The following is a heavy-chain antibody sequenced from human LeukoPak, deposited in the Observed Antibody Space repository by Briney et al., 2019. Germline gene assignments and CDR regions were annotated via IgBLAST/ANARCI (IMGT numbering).Heavy chain of an antibody. D-gene: IGHD3-22*01. CDR1: GFTFSSYE. CDR2: ISSSGSTI. CDR3: ARDRRYYYDSQFDY. J-gene: IGHJ4*02. Sequence: PGGSLRLSCAASGFTFSSYEMNWVRQAPGKGLEWVSYISSSGSTIYYADSVKGRFNISRDNAKNSLYLQMNSLRAEDTAVYYCARDRRYYYDSQFDYWGQGTLVTVSS. V-gene: IGHV3-48*03.